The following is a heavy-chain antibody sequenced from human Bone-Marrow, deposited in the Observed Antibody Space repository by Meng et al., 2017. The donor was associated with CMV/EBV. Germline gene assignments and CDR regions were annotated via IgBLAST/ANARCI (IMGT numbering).Heavy chain of an antibody. Sequence: SCKASGGTFSSYAISWVRQAPGQGLEWVSVISGSGGSTYYADSVKGRFTISRDNSKNTLYLQMNSLRAEDTAVYYCAKGSDCSSTSCTKKGSWDYWGQGTLVTVSS. V-gene: IGHV3-23*01. CDR2: ISGSGGST. J-gene: IGHJ4*02. CDR3: AKGSDCSSTSCTKKGSWDY. CDR1: GGTFSSYA. D-gene: IGHD2-2*01.